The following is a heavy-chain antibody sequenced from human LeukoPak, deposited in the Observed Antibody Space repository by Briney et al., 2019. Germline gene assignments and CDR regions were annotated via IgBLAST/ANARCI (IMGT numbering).Heavy chain of an antibody. CDR2: ISSSSSYI. D-gene: IGHD6-25*01. CDR3: ARWYSSAAYAFDI. CDR1: GFTFSSYS. V-gene: IGHV3-21*01. J-gene: IGHJ3*02. Sequence: GGSLRLSCAASGFTFSSYSMNWVRQAPGKGLEWVSSISSSSSYIYYADSVRGRFTISRDNAKNSLYLQMNSLRAEDTAVYYCARWYSSAAYAFDIWGQGTMVTVSS.